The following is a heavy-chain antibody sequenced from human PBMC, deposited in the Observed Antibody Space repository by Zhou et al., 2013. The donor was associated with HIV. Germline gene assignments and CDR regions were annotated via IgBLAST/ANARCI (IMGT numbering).Heavy chain of an antibody. J-gene: IGHJ4*02. CDR1: GGTFSSYA. V-gene: IGHV1-69*14. D-gene: IGHD4-17*01. CDR2: IIPIFGTP. Sequence: QVQLVQSGAEVKKPGSSVKVSCKASGGTFSSYAISWVRQAPGQGLEWMGRIIPIFGTPNYAQKFQGRVTITADKSTSTAYLELSSLRSEDTAVYYCASEGRDGSARGYGFDFWGQGTLGHRLL. CDR3: ASEGRDGSARGYGFDF.